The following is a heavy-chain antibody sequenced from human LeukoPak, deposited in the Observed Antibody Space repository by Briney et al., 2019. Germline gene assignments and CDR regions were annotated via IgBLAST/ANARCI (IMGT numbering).Heavy chain of an antibody. Sequence: SETLSLTCTVSGGSISSYYWSWIRQPPGKGLEWIGYIYYSGSTNYNPSLKSRVTISVDTSKNQFSLKLSSVTAADTAVYYCERDGRVALDYWGQGTLVTVSS. V-gene: IGHV4-59*01. J-gene: IGHJ4*02. CDR3: ERDGRVALDY. CDR2: IYYSGST. CDR1: GGSISSYY. D-gene: IGHD1-26*01.